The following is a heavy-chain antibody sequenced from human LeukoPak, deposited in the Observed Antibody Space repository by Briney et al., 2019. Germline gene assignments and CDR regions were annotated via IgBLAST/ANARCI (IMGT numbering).Heavy chain of an antibody. CDR2: ISAYNGNT. Sequence: ASVKVSXKASGYAFTSYGISWVRQAPGQGLEWMGWISAYNGNTNYAQKLQGRVTMTTDTSTSTAYMELRSLRSDDTAVYYCARKGVRRELNWFDPWGQGTLVTVSS. V-gene: IGHV1-18*01. CDR3: ARKGVRRELNWFDP. CDR1: GYAFTSYG. J-gene: IGHJ5*02. D-gene: IGHD1-26*01.